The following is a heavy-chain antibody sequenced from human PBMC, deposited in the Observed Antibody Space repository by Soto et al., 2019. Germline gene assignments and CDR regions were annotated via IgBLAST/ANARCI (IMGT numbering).Heavy chain of an antibody. CDR3: ARDLVGSEGYCTNGVCSGGFAMDV. J-gene: IGHJ6*02. Sequence: PALTCTVSGGPISSGDYYWGWIRQPPGKGLEWIGYIYYSGSTYYNPSLKSRVTISVDTSKNQFSLKLSSVTAADTAVYYCARDLVGSEGYCTNGVCSGGFAMDVWVPGST. V-gene: IGHV4-30-4*01. CDR1: GGPISSGDYY. D-gene: IGHD2-8*01. CDR2: IYYSGST.